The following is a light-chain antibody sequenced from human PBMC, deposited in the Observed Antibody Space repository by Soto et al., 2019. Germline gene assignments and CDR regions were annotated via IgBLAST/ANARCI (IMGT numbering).Light chain of an antibody. CDR1: QSVSSSS. CDR3: EQYGNSPLT. J-gene: IGKJ3*01. V-gene: IGKV3-20*01. Sequence: EIVLTQSPGTLSLSPGERATLSCRASQSVSSSSLAWYQHKPGQAPRLLLYDASSRATGIPDRFSGSGSGTDFTLTISRLEPEDFAVYYCEQYGNSPLTFGPGTKVDIK. CDR2: DAS.